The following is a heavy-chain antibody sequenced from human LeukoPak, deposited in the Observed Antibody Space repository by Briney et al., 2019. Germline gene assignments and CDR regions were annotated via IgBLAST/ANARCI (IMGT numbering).Heavy chain of an antibody. CDR1: GGSISSYY. CDR2: IYYSGST. V-gene: IGHV4-59*12. Sequence: SSETLSLTCTVSGGSISSYYWSWIRQPPGKGLEWIGYIYYSGSTNYNPSLKSRVTISVDTSKNQFSLKLSSVTAADTAVYYCARAPLGWSTQYYFDYWGQGTLVTVSS. D-gene: IGHD2-15*01. CDR3: ARAPLGWSTQYYFDY. J-gene: IGHJ4*02.